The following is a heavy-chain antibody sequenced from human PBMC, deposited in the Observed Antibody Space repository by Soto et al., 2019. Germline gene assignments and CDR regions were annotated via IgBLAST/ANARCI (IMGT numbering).Heavy chain of an antibody. Sequence: ASVKVSCKASGYTFTSYRVSWVRQAPGQGLEWMGWISAYNGNTNYAQKLQGRVTMTTDTSTSTAYMELRSLRSDDTAVYYCNVGELSSTDAFDIWGQGTMVTVSS. D-gene: IGHD3-16*02. CDR3: NVGELSSTDAFDI. J-gene: IGHJ3*02. V-gene: IGHV1-18*01. CDR2: ISAYNGNT. CDR1: GYTFTSYR.